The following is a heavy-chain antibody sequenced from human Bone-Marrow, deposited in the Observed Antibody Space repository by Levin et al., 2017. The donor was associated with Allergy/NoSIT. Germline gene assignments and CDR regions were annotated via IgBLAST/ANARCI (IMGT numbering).Heavy chain of an antibody. J-gene: IGHJ3*02. CDR1: GYTFTSYA. Sequence: ASVKVSCKASGYTFTSYAMNWVRQAPGQGLEWMGWINTNTGNPTYAQGFTGRFVFSLDTSVSTAYLQISSLKAEDTAVYYCARDVYRAAAPPRRDAFDIWGQGTMVTVSS. CDR3: ARDVYRAAAPPRRDAFDI. D-gene: IGHD6-13*01. CDR2: INTNTGNP. V-gene: IGHV7-4-1*02.